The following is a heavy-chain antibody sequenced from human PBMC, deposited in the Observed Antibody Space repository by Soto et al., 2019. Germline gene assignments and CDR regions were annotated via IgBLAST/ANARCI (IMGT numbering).Heavy chain of an antibody. CDR2: ISAYNGNT. D-gene: IGHD2-2*01. CDR1: GYTFTSYG. V-gene: IGHV1-18*01. CDR3: ARGSDIVVVPAAMYFDY. Sequence: ASVKVSCKASGYTFTSYGISWVRQAPGQGLEWMGWISAYNGNTNYAQKLQGRVTMTTDTSTSTAYMELRSPRSDDTAVYYCARGSDIVVVPAAMYFDYWGQGTLVTVSS. J-gene: IGHJ4*02.